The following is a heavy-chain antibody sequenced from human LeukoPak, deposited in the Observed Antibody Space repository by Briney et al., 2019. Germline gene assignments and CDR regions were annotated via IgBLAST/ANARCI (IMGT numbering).Heavy chain of an antibody. V-gene: IGHV1-8*01. CDR3: ARGRPGLASAGTYDF. Sequence: GASVKAACKASGYTFTSSDINWVRQAPGQGLEWMGWTNPNSGKTGYARKFQGRVTMTKNTSISTAYMEVSSLGYDDTAIYYCARGRPGLASAGTYDFWGQGTLMTVSS. CDR2: TNPNSGKT. J-gene: IGHJ4*02. D-gene: IGHD6-13*01. CDR1: GYTFTSSD.